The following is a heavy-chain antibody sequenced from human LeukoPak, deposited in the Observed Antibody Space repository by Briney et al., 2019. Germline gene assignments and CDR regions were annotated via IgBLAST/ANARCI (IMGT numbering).Heavy chain of an antibody. Sequence: GGSLRLSCAASGITFSTSSMHWVRQAPGRGLEWVAFMRHDGSNEKYADSVKGRFTISRDNSKNTLYLQMNSLIVEDTAVYYCAKDRTVVVTAYGGWFDPWGQGTLVTVSS. CDR2: MRHDGSNE. CDR3: AKDRTVVVTAYGGWFDP. V-gene: IGHV3-30*02. D-gene: IGHD2-15*01. J-gene: IGHJ5*02. CDR1: GITFSTSS.